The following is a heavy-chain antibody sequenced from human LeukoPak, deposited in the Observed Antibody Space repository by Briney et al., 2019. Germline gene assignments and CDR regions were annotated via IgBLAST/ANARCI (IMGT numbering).Heavy chain of an antibody. Sequence: SETLSLTCAVYGGSFSGYYWSWIRQPPGKGLEWIGEINHSGSTNYNPSLKSRVTISVDTSRNQFSLKLTSVTAADTAVYYCARHGGSYSFDSWGQGTLVTVSS. J-gene: IGHJ4*02. CDR2: INHSGST. D-gene: IGHD1-26*01. CDR3: ARHGGSYSFDS. CDR1: GGSFSGYY. V-gene: IGHV4-34*01.